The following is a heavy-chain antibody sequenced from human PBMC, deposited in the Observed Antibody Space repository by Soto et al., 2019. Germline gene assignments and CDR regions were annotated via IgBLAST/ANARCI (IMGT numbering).Heavy chain of an antibody. J-gene: IGHJ4*02. CDR2: IYPGDSDT. CDR1: GYIFTSYW. Sequence: PGDALKISCKFSGYIFTSYWICVVRQMPGKGLEWMGIIYPGDSDTRYSPSFQGQVTISANKSISTAYLQWSSLKASDTAMYYCARLEAQPNEQELDIYFEYWGKGNLVNVSS. V-gene: IGHV5-51*01. CDR3: ARLEAQPNEQELDIYFEY. D-gene: IGHD3-9*01.